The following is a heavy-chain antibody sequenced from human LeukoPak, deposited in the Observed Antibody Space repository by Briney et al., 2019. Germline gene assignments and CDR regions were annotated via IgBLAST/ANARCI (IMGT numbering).Heavy chain of an antibody. Sequence: SETLSLTCTVSGGSISSSSYYWGWIRQPPGKGLEWIGSIYYSGSTYYNPSLKSRVTISVDTSKNQFSLKLSSVTAADTAVYYCAKDQNRRAPRGTTVTTPFDYWGQGTLVTVSS. CDR2: IYYSGST. V-gene: IGHV4-39*07. CDR3: AKDQNRRAPRGTTVTTPFDY. D-gene: IGHD4-17*01. CDR1: GGSISSSSYY. J-gene: IGHJ4*02.